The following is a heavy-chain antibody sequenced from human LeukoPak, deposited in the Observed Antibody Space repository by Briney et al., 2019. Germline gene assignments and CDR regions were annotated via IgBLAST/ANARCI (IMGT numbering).Heavy chain of an antibody. CDR2: IYYSGST. Sequence: PSETLSLTCTVSGGSISSSSYYWGWIRQPPGKGLEWIGSIYYSGSTYYNPSLKSRVTISVDTSKNQFSLKLSSVTAADTAVYYCALTTVPPRDYWGQGTLVTVSS. J-gene: IGHJ4*02. V-gene: IGHV4-39*07. CDR3: ALTTVPPRDY. D-gene: IGHD4-17*01. CDR1: GGSISSSSYY.